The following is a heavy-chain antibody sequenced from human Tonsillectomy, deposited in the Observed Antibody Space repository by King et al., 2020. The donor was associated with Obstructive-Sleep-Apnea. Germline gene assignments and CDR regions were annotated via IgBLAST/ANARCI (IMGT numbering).Heavy chain of an antibody. D-gene: IGHD6-19*01. V-gene: IGHV3-30*04. CDR1: GFTFSSYA. CDR2: ISYDGSNK. CDR3: ARDVGKVAGTEYYYYYGMDV. Sequence: VQLVESGGGVVQPGRSLRLSCAASGFTFSSYAMHWVRQAPGKGLEWVAVISYDGSNKYYADSVKGRFTISRDNSKNTLYLQMNSLRAEDTAVYYCARDVGKVAGTEYYYYYGMDVWGQGTTVTVSS. J-gene: IGHJ6*02.